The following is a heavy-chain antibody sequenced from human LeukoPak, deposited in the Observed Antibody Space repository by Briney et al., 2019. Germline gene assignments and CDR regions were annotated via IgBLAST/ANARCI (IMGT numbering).Heavy chain of an antibody. CDR3: ARDGVVTAGSTNFEV. CDR1: GYTFTIYY. Sequence: GASVKLSSKASGYTFTIYYRHWVRQAPGQGLEWMGIINPSGGGTSYAQKFQGRVTMTRDTSTRIVYMELSSLRSEDTAVYYCARDGVVTAGSTNFEVWGQGSLGTVSS. D-gene: IGHD2-15*01. CDR2: INPSGGGT. J-gene: IGHJ4*02. V-gene: IGHV1-46*01.